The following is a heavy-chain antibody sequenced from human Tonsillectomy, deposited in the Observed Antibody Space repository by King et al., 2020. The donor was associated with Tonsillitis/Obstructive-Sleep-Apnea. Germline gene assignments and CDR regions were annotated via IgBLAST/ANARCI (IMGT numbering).Heavy chain of an antibody. Sequence: QLQESGPGLVKPSQTLSLTCTVSGGSISSGGYYWSWIRQHPGKGLEWIGYIYYSGTTYYNPSLKSRVTISLDTSKNRFSLKLSSVTAADTAVYYCAIGFCGGDCSTDAFDIWGQGTMVTVSS. CDR2: IYYSGTT. CDR1: GGSISSGGYY. V-gene: IGHV4-31*03. CDR3: AIGFCGGDCSTDAFDI. D-gene: IGHD2-21*02. J-gene: IGHJ3*02.